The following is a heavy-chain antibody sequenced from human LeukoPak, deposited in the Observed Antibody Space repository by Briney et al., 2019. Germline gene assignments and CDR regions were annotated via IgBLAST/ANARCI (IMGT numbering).Heavy chain of an antibody. Sequence: SETLSLTCTVSNGSISSHYWSWIRQPPGKGLEWIGLIYSSGYTNYNPSLKSRVTISVDTSRNQFSLKLSSATAAVTAVYYCARNERRAQKNTYYAYFYYMDVWGKGSTVTVSS. J-gene: IGHJ6*03. CDR1: NGSISSHY. D-gene: IGHD6-25*01. CDR2: IYSSGYT. V-gene: IGHV4-59*11. CDR3: ARNERRAQKNTYYAYFYYMDV.